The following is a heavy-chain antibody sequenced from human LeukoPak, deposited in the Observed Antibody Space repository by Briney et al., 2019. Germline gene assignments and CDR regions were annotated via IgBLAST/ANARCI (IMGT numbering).Heavy chain of an antibody. V-gene: IGHV4-39*01. Sequence: SETLSLTCTVSGGSISSSDYYWGWIRQPPGKGLEWIGSIYYGGSTYYNPSLKSRVTISVDTSMNQFSLKLSFVTTADTAVYYCARALGYCSGGSCTRGYNWFDPWGQGTLVTVSS. CDR2: IYYGGST. CDR1: GGSISSSDYY. J-gene: IGHJ5*02. CDR3: ARALGYCSGGSCTRGYNWFDP. D-gene: IGHD2-15*01.